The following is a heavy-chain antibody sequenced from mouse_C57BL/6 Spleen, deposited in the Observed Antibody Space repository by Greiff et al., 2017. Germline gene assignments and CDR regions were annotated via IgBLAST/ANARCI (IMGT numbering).Heavy chain of an antibody. D-gene: IGHD2-2*01. CDR2: IDPETGGT. Sequence: QVQLQQSGAELVRPGASVTLSCKASGYTFTDYEMHWVKQTPVHGLEWIGAIDPETGGTAYNQKFKGKAILTADKSSSTAYMGLRSLTSEDSAVYYCTRRGLRRYAMDYWGQGTSVTVSS. J-gene: IGHJ4*01. V-gene: IGHV1-15*01. CDR3: TRRGLRRYAMDY. CDR1: GYTFTDYE.